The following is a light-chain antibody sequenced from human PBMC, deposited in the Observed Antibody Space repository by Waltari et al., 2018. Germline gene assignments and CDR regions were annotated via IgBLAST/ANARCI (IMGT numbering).Light chain of an antibody. CDR3: CSYAGSTLGV. CDR1: SSDVGGYNS. Sequence: QSALTQPRSVSGSPGQSVTISCTGTSSDVGGYNSVSWYQQHPGKAPKLMIYDVSKRPSGVPDRFSGSKSGNTASLTISGLQAEDEADYYCCSYAGSTLGVFGGGTKLTVL. V-gene: IGLV2-11*01. CDR2: DVS. J-gene: IGLJ3*02.